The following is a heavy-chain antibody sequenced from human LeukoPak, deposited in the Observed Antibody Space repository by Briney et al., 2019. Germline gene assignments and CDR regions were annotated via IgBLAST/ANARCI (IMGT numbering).Heavy chain of an antibody. D-gene: IGHD6-13*01. CDR1: GFTFNSFG. CDR2: IRYDGSNK. J-gene: IGHJ4*02. V-gene: IGHV3-30*02. Sequence: GGSLRLSCAASGFTFNSFGMHWVRQAPGKGLEWISFIRYDGSNKYYTDSVEGRFTISRDNSQNTLYLQMNSLRTEDTALYFCAKDRTMAADGTYFDYWGQGTLVTVSS. CDR3: AKDRTMAADGTYFDY.